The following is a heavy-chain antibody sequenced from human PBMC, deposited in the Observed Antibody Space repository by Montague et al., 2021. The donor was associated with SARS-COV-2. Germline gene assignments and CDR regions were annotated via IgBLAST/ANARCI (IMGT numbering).Heavy chain of an antibody. D-gene: IGHD2-8*01. CDR3: ARFLRSCTNGVCSTYYYYAMDV. V-gene: IGHV4-59*01. CDR2: IYYSGST. J-gene: IGHJ6*02. Sequence: SETLSLTCTVSGGSISGYYWSWIRQPPGKGLEWIGYIYYSGSTNYNPFLESRVTVSVDRSKNQFSLKLSSVTAADTAVYYCARFLRSCTNGVCSTYYYYAMDVGGQGTTVTVSS. CDR1: GGSISGYY.